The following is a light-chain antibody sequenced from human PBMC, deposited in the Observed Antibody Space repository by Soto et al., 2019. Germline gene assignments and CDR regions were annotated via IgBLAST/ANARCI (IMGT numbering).Light chain of an antibody. CDR2: GAS. CDR3: QQYGSFRA. V-gene: IGKV3-20*01. Sequence: EIVLTQSPGTLSLSPGERATLSCRASQSVSSSYLAWYQQKPGQAPMLLIYGASSRATGIPDRFSCSGSGTDFTLTMSRLEPEDFAVYYCQQYGSFRAFGQGTKVEIK. CDR1: QSVSSSY. J-gene: IGKJ1*01.